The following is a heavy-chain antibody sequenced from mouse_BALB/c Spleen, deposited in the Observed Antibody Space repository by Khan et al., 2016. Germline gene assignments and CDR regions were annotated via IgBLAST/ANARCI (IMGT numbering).Heavy chain of an antibody. CDR3: ARDSPVDG. CDR1: GYSITSGYS. Sequence: EVQLQESGPDLGKPSQSLSLTCTVTGYSITSGYSWHWIRKFPGNKLEWMAYIHYSGSTKYNPSLKSRISITRDNSKNQFFLQLNSVTPEDTATYYCARDSPVDGWGQHTTSTVCS. CDR2: IHYSGST. J-gene: IGHJ2*01. V-gene: IGHV3-1*02.